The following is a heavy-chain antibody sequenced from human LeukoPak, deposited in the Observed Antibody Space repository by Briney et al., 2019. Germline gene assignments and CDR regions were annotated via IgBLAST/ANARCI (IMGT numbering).Heavy chain of an antibody. CDR2: IIPILGIA. D-gene: IGHD1-26*01. J-gene: IGHJ5*02. CDR3: AREVGWFDP. CDR1: GGTFSSYA. Sequence: GASVKVSCKASGGTFSSYAVSWVRQAPGQGLEWMGRIIPILGIANYAQKFQGRVTITADKSTSTAYMELSSLRFEDTAVYYCAREVGWFDPWGQGTLVTDSS. V-gene: IGHV1-69*04.